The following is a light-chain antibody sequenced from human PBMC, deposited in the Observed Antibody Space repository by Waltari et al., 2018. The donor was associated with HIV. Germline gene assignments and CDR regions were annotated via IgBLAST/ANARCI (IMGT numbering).Light chain of an antibody. J-gene: IGLJ2*01. Sequence: QSALTQPASVSGSPGQSITISCTGTSSYVGGYNYVSWYQHHPGKVPKLMIYEVSNRPSGVSNRFSGSKSGNTASLTISGLQAEDEADYYCTSYTTSTTVIFGGGTKLTVL. CDR3: TSYTTSTTVI. CDR1: SSYVGGYNY. V-gene: IGLV2-14*01. CDR2: EVS.